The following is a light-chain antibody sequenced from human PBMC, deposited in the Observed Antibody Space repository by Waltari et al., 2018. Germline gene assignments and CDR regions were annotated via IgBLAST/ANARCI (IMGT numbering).Light chain of an antibody. CDR2: DIN. CDR3: CSCVGRNIYWV. V-gene: IGLV2-11*01. CDR1: SSDVGANNF. J-gene: IGLJ3*02. Sequence: QSALTQPRSVSGSPGQSVPISCTGTSSDVGANNFVSWYHHHPDKAPKLIIYDINKRPPRVPDRFSGSKSGNTASLTISGLQAEDEADYYCCSCVGRNIYWVFGGGTKLTVL.